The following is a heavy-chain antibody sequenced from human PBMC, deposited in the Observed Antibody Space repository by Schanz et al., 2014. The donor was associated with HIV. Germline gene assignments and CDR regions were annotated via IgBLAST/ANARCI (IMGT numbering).Heavy chain of an antibody. J-gene: IGHJ6*02. CDR1: GFTFSTYG. CDR3: ARVANWDYYGMDV. D-gene: IGHD3-16*01. Sequence: QVQLVESGGGVVQPGRSLRLSCAASGFTFSTYGMHWVRQGPGKGLEWVAFISYDGSNKYYADSVKGRFTISRDNSKNTLFLHMNSLRGEDTAVYYCARVANWDYYGMDVWGRGTTVTVSS. CDR2: ISYDGSNK. V-gene: IGHV3-30*03.